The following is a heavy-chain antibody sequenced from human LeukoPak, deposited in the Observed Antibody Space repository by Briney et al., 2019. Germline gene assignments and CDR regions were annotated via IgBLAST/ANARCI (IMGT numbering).Heavy chain of an antibody. CDR1: GGSITTY. Sequence: SETLSLTCTVSGGSITTYWSWFRQPPGKGLEWIGYIYTSGSANHNPSLKSRVTISVDTSKSQFSLKLASVTAADTAVYYCARHARFCTSTSCYDYWGQGTLVTVSS. V-gene: IGHV4-4*09. J-gene: IGHJ4*02. D-gene: IGHD2-2*01. CDR3: ARHARFCTSTSCYDY. CDR2: IYTSGSA.